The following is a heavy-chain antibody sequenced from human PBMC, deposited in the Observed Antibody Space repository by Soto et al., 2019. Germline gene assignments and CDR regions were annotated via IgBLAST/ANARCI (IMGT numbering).Heavy chain of an antibody. CDR1: GFTFSSYE. V-gene: IGHV3-48*03. CDR3: ARGGYYDYVWGSYPSPDAFDI. Sequence: PGGSLRLSCAASGFTFSSYEMNWVRQAPGKGLEWVSYISSSGSTIYYADSVKGRFTISRDSAKNSLYLQMNSLRAEDTAVYYCARGGYYDYVWGSYPSPDAFDIWGQGTMVTVSS. J-gene: IGHJ3*02. D-gene: IGHD3-16*02. CDR2: ISSSGSTI.